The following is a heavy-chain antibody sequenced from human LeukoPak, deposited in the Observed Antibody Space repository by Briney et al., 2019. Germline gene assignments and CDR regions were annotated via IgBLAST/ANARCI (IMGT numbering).Heavy chain of an antibody. J-gene: IGHJ6*02. V-gene: IGHV1-8*01. Sequence: ASVKVSCKASGYTFTSYDINWVRQATGQGLEWMGWMNPNSGNTGYAQKFQGRVTITADKSTSTAYMELSSLRSEDTAVYYCARDSFIPGSYYFNYYYGMDVWGQGTTVTVSS. D-gene: IGHD1-26*01. CDR2: MNPNSGNT. CDR1: GYTFTSYD. CDR3: ARDSFIPGSYYFNYYYGMDV.